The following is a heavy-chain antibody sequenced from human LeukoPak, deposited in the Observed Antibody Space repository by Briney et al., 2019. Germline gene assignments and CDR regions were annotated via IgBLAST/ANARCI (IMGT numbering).Heavy chain of an antibody. CDR3: AKGSAKGATDFDY. D-gene: IGHD1-26*01. CDR2: IKQDGSEK. Sequence: PGGSLRLSCAASGFTFSSYWMNWVRQAPGKGLEWVANIKQDGSEKYYVDSVKGRFTISRDNAKNSLYLQMNSLRAEDTAVYYCAKGSAKGATDFDYWGQGTLVTVSS. V-gene: IGHV3-7*01. J-gene: IGHJ4*02. CDR1: GFTFSSYW.